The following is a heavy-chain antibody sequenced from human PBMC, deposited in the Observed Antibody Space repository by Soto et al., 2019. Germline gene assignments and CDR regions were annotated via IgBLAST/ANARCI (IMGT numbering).Heavy chain of an antibody. V-gene: IGHV3-74*01. CDR2: VNSDGSST. J-gene: IGHJ6*02. CDR1: GFTFSSYW. CDR3: ARAKGSYGVDV. Sequence: GGSLRLSCAASGFTFSSYWMHWVRQAPGKGLVWVSRVNSDGSSTSYADSVKGRFTISRDNAKNTLNLQMNSLRAEDTAVYYCARAKGSYGVDVWGQGTTVTVSS.